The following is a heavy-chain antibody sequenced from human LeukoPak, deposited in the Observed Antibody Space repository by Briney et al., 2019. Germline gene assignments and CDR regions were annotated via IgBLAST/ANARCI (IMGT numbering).Heavy chain of an antibody. CDR3: ARLFGYSSSWYENWFDP. CDR2: TYYSGST. V-gene: IGHV4-59*08. Sequence: SETLSLTCTVSGGSISSYYWSWIRQPPGKGLEWIGYTYYSGSTNYNPSLKSQVTISVDTSKNQFSLKLNSVTAADTAVYYCARLFGYSSSWYENWFDPWGQGTLVTVSS. J-gene: IGHJ5*02. CDR1: GGSISSYY. D-gene: IGHD6-13*01.